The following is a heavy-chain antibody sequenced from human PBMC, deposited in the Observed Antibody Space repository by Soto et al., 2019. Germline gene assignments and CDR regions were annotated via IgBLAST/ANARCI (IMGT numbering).Heavy chain of an antibody. D-gene: IGHD6-19*01. V-gene: IGHV2-5*02. CDR2: IYWDDDK. CDR3: AHRGSSWQLDY. J-gene: IGHJ4*02. CDR1: GFSLSTRGVG. Sequence: QITLKESGPTLVRPTQTLTLTCTFSGFSLSTRGVGVGWIRQPPGKALEWLGIIYWDDDKRYSPSLKSRLTITKDTSKNQVVLTMTNLDPVDTATYYCAHRGSSWQLDYWGQGTLVTV.